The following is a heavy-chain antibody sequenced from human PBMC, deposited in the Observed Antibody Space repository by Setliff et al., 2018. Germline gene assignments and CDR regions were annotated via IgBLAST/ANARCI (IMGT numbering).Heavy chain of an antibody. CDR2: ISAYTGRA. V-gene: IGHV4-30-4*01. D-gene: IGHD4-4*01. J-gene: IGHJ3*02. CDR1: GGSIRSGNDL. CDR3: AREVIDPVSSDAFDI. Sequence: SENLSLTCTVSGGSIRSGNDLWSWLRQSPGKGLEWIAYISAYTGRAYYNPSLQSRAALSADTSKSQFSLRLTSVTAADTAVYYCAREVIDPVSSDAFDIWGQGRMVTVSS.